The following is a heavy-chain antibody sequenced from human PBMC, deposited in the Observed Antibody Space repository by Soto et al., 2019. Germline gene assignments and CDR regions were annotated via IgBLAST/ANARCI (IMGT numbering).Heavy chain of an antibody. D-gene: IGHD3-3*01. CDR1: GFTFSTYG. Sequence: GSLRLSCAASGFTFSTYGMTWVRQSPGKGLEWGSATSGSGTSTYYADSVRGRFTISRDNSENTLYLQMHSLRVEDTAVYYCAKSMHYDFWSGYSGAFDIWGQGTIGTGSS. J-gene: IGHJ3*02. CDR2: TSGSGTST. CDR3: AKSMHYDFWSGYSGAFDI. V-gene: IGHV3-23*01.